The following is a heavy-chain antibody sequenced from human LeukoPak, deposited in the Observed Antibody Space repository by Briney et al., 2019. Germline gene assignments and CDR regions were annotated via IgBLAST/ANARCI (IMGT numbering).Heavy chain of an antibody. Sequence: ASAKVSCKASGYTXTSYYMHWVRQAPGQGLEWMGIINPSGGSTSYAQKFQGRVTMTRDTSTSTVYMELSSLRSEDTAVYYCASRFGGYGLYGMDVWGQGTTVTVSS. CDR2: INPSGGST. CDR3: ASRFGGYGLYGMDV. CDR1: GYTXTSYY. V-gene: IGHV1-46*01. J-gene: IGHJ6*02. D-gene: IGHD3-10*01.